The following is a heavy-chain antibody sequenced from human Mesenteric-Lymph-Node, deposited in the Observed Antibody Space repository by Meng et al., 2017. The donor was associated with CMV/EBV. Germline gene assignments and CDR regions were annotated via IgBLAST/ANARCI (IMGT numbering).Heavy chain of an antibody. J-gene: IGHJ4*02. CDR3: ARGAHGSGSYYNSYYFDY. V-gene: IGHV3-66*01. CDR1: GRSLSNTW. Sequence: GESLKISCAASGRSLSNTWMSWVRQAPGKGLEWVSVIYIGGSTYYADSVKGRFIISRDNAKNSLYLQMNSLRAEDTAVYYCARGAHGSGSYYNSYYFDYWGQGTLVTVSS. D-gene: IGHD3-10*01. CDR2: IYIGGST.